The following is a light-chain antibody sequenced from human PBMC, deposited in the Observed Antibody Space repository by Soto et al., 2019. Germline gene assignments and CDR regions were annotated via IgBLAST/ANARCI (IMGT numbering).Light chain of an antibody. J-gene: IGLJ2*01. Sequence: QSVLTQPPSASGTPGQRVTISCSGSSSNIGSNSVNWYQQLPGTAPKLLIYSNNQRTSGVPDRFSGSKSDTSASLAISGLQSEDEADYYCAEWDDSLNGLVVFGGGTQLTVL. CDR2: SNN. CDR3: AEWDDSLNGLVV. V-gene: IGLV1-44*01. CDR1: SSNIGSNS.